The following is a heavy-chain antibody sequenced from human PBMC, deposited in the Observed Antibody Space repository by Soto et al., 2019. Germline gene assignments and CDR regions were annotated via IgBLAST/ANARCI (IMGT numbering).Heavy chain of an antibody. J-gene: IGHJ2*01. D-gene: IGHD1-26*01. CDR1: GFTFSDYY. Sequence: QVQLVESGGGLVKPGGSLRLSCAASGFTFSDYYMTWIRQAPGKGLEWISFINGGTTYTNYADSVKGRFTISRDNAKNSLYLRMNSLRAEDTAVYFCARASGGHLIFRHFDLWGRGTLVTVSS. CDR2: INGGTTYT. V-gene: IGHV3-11*05. CDR3: ARASGGHLIFRHFDL.